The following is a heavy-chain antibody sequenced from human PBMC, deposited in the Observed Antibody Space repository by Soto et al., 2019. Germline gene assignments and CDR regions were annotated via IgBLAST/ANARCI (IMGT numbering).Heavy chain of an antibody. Sequence: ASVKVYCKAAGYTFTSDGISWVRQAPGQGLEWMGWISAYNGNTNYAQKLQGRVTMTTDTSTSTAYMELRSLRSDDTAVYYCAKVISDYYYDMDVWGKGTTVTVSS. J-gene: IGHJ6*03. CDR2: ISAYNGNT. V-gene: IGHV1-18*01. CDR3: AKVISDYYYDMDV. CDR1: GYTFTSDG.